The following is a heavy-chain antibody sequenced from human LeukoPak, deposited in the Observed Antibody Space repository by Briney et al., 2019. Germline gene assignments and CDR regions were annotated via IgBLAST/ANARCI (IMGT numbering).Heavy chain of an antibody. J-gene: IGHJ4*02. CDR2: ITATSSST. CDR1: GFTFSSYG. CDR3: AKEAYSSGWAIDY. V-gene: IGHV3-23*01. Sequence: SGGSLRLSCAASGFTFSSYGMSWVRQAPGKGLEWVSAITATSSSTHDADSVQGRFTISRDNSKNTLYLQMNSLRAEDTAVYYCAKEAYSSGWAIDYWGQGTLVTVSS. D-gene: IGHD6-19*01.